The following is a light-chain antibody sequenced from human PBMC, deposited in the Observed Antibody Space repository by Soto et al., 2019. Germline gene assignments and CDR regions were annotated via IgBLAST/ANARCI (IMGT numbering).Light chain of an antibody. CDR1: QSPVTSDGNTY. J-gene: IGKJ2*01. CDR3: IQPSRSPYT. Sequence: DVVMTQSPLSLSVIPGQPASISCRSSQSPVTSDGNTYLNWFHQRPGQSPSRLIYKISNRDSGVPHQFIRSVSHTQFTLKISHLYPEDFVIYFYIQPSRSPYTFDQTTNLQI. CDR2: KIS. V-gene: IGKV2-30*01.